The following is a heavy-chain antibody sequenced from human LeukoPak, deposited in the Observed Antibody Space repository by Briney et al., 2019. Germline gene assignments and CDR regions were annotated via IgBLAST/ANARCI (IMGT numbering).Heavy chain of an antibody. D-gene: IGHD2-21*02. CDR2: INHSGST. V-gene: IGHV4-34*01. CDR3: ARRGVVVTATGAFDI. CDR1: GGSFSGYY. Sequence: SETLSLTCAVYGGSFSGYYWSWIRQPPGKGLEWIGEINHSGSTNYNPSLKSRVTISVDTSKNQFSLKLSSVTAADTAVYYCARRGVVVTATGAFDIWGQGTMVTVSS. J-gene: IGHJ3*02.